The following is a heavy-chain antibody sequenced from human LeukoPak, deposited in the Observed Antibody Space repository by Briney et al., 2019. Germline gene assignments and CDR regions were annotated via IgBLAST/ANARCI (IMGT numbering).Heavy chain of an antibody. CDR1: GYTFTGYY. D-gene: IGHD3-16*02. CDR2: INPNSGGT. V-gene: IGHV1-2*02. CDR3: ARRDSEYYDYVWGSYRFDY. Sequence: ASVKVSCKASGYTFTGYYMHWVRQAPGQGLEWMGWINPNSGGTNYAQKFQGRVTMTRDTAISTAYMELSRLRSDDTAVYYCARRDSEYYDYVWGSYRFDYWGQGTLVTVSS. J-gene: IGHJ4*02.